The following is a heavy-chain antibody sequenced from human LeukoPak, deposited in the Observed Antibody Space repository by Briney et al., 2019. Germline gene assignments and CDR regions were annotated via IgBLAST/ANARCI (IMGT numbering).Heavy chain of an antibody. D-gene: IGHD2-21*01. V-gene: IGHV4-59*01. CDR2: IYYSGST. J-gene: IGHJ4*02. CDR1: GGSISSYY. Sequence: SETLSLTCTVSGGSISSYYWSWIRQPPGKGLEWIGYIYYSGSTNYNPSLKSRVTISVDTSKNQFSLKLSSVTAADTAVYYCARDYSGYIDYWGQGTLVTVSS. CDR3: ARDYSGYIDY.